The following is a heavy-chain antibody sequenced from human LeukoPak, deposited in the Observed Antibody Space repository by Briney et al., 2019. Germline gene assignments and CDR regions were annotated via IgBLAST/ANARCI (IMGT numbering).Heavy chain of an antibody. Sequence: SETLSLTCTVSGGSISSSSYYWGWIRQPPGKGLEWTGSIYYSGSTYYNPSLKSRVTISVDTSKNQFSLKLSSVTAADTAVYYCAREKYYYDSSGYQPFDYWGQGTLVTVSS. J-gene: IGHJ4*02. D-gene: IGHD3-22*01. CDR2: IYYSGST. CDR1: GGSISSSSYY. V-gene: IGHV4-39*01. CDR3: AREKYYYDSSGYQPFDY.